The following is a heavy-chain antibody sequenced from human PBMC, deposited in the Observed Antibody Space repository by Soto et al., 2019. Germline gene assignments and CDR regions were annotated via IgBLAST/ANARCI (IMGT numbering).Heavy chain of an antibody. D-gene: IGHD2-2*01. J-gene: IGHJ5*02. CDR3: ARGRVVVQAAVMFTCLDP. CDR2: IFHGGST. CDR1: GAPMTWGYYS. V-gene: IGHV4-30-2*01. Sequence: SLTSAICGAPMTWGYYSWNWIRQPPGKCLEWVGYIFHGGSTYYNPSLRSRVTISFDRTRTQFSLKMGSVTAADTAVYYCARGRVVVQAAVMFTCLDPWGQGALVTAS.